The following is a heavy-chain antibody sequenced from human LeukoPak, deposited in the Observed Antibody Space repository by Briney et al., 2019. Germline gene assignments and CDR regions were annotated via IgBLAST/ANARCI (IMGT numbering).Heavy chain of an antibody. CDR1: GGTFSSYA. Sequence: ASVKVSCKASGGTFSSYAISWVRQAPGQGLEWMGRINPNSGGTNYAQKFQGRVTMTRDTSISTAYMELSRLRSDDTAVYYCARDRIGYWGQGTLVTVSS. CDR2: INPNSGGT. J-gene: IGHJ4*02. D-gene: IGHD3-16*01. CDR3: ARDRIGY. V-gene: IGHV1-2*02.